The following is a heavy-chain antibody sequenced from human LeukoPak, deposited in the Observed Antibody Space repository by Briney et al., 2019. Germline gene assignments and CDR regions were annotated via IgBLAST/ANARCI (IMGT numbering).Heavy chain of an antibody. V-gene: IGHV4-34*01. CDR1: GGSFSGYY. Sequence: SDTLSLTCAVYGGSFSGYYWSWIRQPPGKGLEWIGEINHSGSTNYNPSLKSRVTISVDTSKNQFSLKLSSVTAADTAVYYCARGLMGATTGPYYFDYWGQGTLVTVSS. D-gene: IGHD1-26*01. CDR3: ARGLMGATTGPYYFDY. CDR2: INHSGST. J-gene: IGHJ4*02.